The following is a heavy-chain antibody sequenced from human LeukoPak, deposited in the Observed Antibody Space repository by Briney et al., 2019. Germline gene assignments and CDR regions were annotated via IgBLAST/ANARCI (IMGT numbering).Heavy chain of an antibody. CDR1: GGSISSYY. V-gene: IGHV4-59*08. D-gene: IGHD1-1*01. Sequence: SETLSLTCTVSGGSISSYYWSWIRQPPGKGLEWIGYIYYSGSTNYNPSLKSRPTISADTSKNQFSLQLSSVTAADTAVDYCARHHSELEGRSFFDYWGEGGLVSVS. J-gene: IGHJ4*02. CDR3: ARHHSELEGRSFFDY. CDR2: IYYSGST.